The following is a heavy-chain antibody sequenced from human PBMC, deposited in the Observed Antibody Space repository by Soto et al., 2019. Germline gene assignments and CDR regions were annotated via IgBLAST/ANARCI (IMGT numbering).Heavy chain of an antibody. CDR2: IRQDGSEK. CDR1: GFTFSSYW. J-gene: IGHJ6*02. V-gene: IGHV3-7*01. D-gene: IGHD3-22*01. Sequence: EVQLVESGGGLVQPGGSLRLSCAASGFTFSSYWMSWVRQAPGKGLEWVANIRQDGSEKYYVDSVKGRFTISRDNAKYSLYLQMNSLRAEDTAVYYCARALERITMIVVVTDGMDVWGQGTTVTVSS. CDR3: ARALERITMIVVVTDGMDV.